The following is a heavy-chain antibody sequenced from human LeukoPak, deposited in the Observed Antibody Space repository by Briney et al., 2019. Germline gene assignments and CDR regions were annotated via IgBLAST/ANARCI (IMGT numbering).Heavy chain of an antibody. D-gene: IGHD1-26*01. CDR1: GFTFSSYS. CDR3: ARDIGWELVDAFDI. Sequence: GGSLRLSCAASGFTFSSYSMNWVRQAPGKGLEWVSSISSSSSYIYYADSVKGRFTISRDNAKNSLYLQMNSLRAEDTAVYYYARDIGWELVDAFDIWGQGTMVTVSS. J-gene: IGHJ3*02. CDR2: ISSSSSYI. V-gene: IGHV3-21*01.